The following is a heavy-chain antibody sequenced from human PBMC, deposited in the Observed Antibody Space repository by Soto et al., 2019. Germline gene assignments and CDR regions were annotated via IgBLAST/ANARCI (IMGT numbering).Heavy chain of an antibody. J-gene: IGHJ3*02. D-gene: IGHD2-15*01. CDR3: ARGSGGSRKMGSAFDI. V-gene: IGHV4-30-2*01. CDR2: IYHSGST. Sequence: SETLSLTCAVSGGSISSGGYSWSWIRQPPGKGLEWIGYIYHSGSTYYNPSLKSRVTISVDRSKNQFSLKLSSVTAADTAVYYCARGSGGSRKMGSAFDIWGQGTMVTVSS. CDR1: GGSISSGGYS.